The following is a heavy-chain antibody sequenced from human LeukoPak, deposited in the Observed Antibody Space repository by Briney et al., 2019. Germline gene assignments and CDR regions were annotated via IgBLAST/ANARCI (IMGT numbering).Heavy chain of an antibody. J-gene: IGHJ4*02. CDR3: ASRGIVVVPAAKDHYFDY. D-gene: IGHD2-2*01. CDR2: INHSGGT. CDR1: GGSFSGYY. Sequence: PSETLSLTCAVYGGSFSGYYWSWIRQPPGKGLEWIGEINHSGGTNYNPSLKSRVTISVDTSKNQFSLKLSSVTAADTAVYYCASRGIVVVPAAKDHYFDYWGQGTLVTVSS. V-gene: IGHV4-34*01.